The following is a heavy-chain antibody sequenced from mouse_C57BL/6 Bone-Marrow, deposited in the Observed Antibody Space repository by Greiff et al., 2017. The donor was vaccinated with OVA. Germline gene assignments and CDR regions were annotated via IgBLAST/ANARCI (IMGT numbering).Heavy chain of an antibody. CDR1: GFTFSSYA. V-gene: IGHV5-4*01. Sequence: EVNVEESGGGLVKPGGSLKLSCAASGFTFSSYAMSWVRQTPEKRLAWVATISDGGSYTYYPDNVKGRFTISRDNAKNNLYLQMSHLKSEDTAMYYCARDGDGYKFAYWGQGTLVTVAA. CDR2: ISDGGSYT. D-gene: IGHD2-3*01. J-gene: IGHJ3*01. CDR3: ARDGDGYKFAY.